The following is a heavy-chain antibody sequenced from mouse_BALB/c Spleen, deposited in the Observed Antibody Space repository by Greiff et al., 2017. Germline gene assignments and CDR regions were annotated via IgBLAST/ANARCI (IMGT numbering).Heavy chain of an antibody. CDR1: GFNIKDTY. Sequence: EVQLQQSGAELVKPGASVKLSCTASGFNIKDTYMHWVKQRPEQGLEWIGRIDPANGNTKYDPKFQGKATITADTFSNTAYLQLSSLTSEDTAVYYCARAWDGSFDYWGQGTTLTVSS. V-gene: IGHV14-3*02. J-gene: IGHJ2*01. CDR3: ARAWDGSFDY. D-gene: IGHD4-1*01. CDR2: IDPANGNT.